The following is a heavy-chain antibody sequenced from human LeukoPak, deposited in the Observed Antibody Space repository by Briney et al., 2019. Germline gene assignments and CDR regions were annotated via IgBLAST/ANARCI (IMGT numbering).Heavy chain of an antibody. CDR3: AREIRSCVGGTCYLFFDY. D-gene: IGHD2-15*01. CDR2: INTSEST. Sequence: SETLSLTCTVSGGPINTYYWSWIRQPAGKGLEWIGRINTSESTKKPSLTSRVTMSLDTSRNQFFLKLNSVTAADTAVYYCAREIRSCVGGTCYLFFDYWGQGTLVTVSS. J-gene: IGHJ4*02. V-gene: IGHV4-4*07. CDR1: GGPINTYY.